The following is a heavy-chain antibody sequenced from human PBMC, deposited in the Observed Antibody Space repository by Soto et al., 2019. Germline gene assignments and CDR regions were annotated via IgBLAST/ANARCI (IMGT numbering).Heavy chain of an antibody. D-gene: IGHD2-2*01. CDR2: TYYRSKWYN. Sequence: SQTLSLTCAISGDSVSSNSAAWNWIRQSPSRGLEWLGRTYYRSKWYNDYAVSVKSRITINPDTSKNQFSLQLNSVTPEDTAVYYCARGNYCSSTSCYGMDVWGQGTTVTVSS. J-gene: IGHJ6*02. V-gene: IGHV6-1*01. CDR1: GDSVSSNSAA. CDR3: ARGNYCSSTSCYGMDV.